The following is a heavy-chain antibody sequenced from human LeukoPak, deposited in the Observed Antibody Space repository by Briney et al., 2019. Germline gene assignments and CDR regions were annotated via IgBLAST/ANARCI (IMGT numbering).Heavy chain of an antibody. CDR1: GFTFTNYA. D-gene: IGHD3-16*01. CDR3: AKGAEIDL. J-gene: IGHJ5*02. Sequence: GGSLRLSCAASGFTFTNYAMNWVRQAPGKGLEWVSAVTGPGDNTYYADSVKGLFFMSREDSKTTVYLQMNSLRAEDTAIYYCAKGAEIDLWGQGTLVTVSS. V-gene: IGHV3-23*01. CDR2: VTGPGDNT.